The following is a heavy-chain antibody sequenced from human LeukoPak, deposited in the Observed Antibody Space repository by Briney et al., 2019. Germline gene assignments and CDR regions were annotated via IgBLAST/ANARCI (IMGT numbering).Heavy chain of an antibody. CDR2: ISYDGSNK. D-gene: IGHD3-9*01. CDR3: ASYDILTGYPFDY. Sequence: PGGSLRLSCAASGFTFSSYAMHWVRQAPGKGLEWVAVISYDGSNKYYADSVKGRFTISRDNSKNTLYLQMNSLRAEDTAVYYCASYDILTGYPFDYWGQGTLVTVSS. J-gene: IGHJ4*02. CDR1: GFTFSSYA. V-gene: IGHV3-30-3*01.